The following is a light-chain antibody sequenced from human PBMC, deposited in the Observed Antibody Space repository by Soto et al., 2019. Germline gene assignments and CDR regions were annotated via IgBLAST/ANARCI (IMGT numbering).Light chain of an antibody. CDR1: QSVRSY. Sequence: LTQSPTTRSLSPGERATLSCRASQSVRSYLAWYQKKTGKAPSLVIYGAFTRATGIPARLSGTGYGTELTITISSMKYEDFELYYCQQYNDWPLTFGQGTKVDIK. J-gene: IGKJ1*01. CDR2: GAF. CDR3: QQYNDWPLT. V-gene: IGKV3-15*01.